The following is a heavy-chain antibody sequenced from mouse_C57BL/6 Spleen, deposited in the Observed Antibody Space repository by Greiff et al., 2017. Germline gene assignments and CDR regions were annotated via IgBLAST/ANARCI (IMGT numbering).Heavy chain of an antibody. Sequence: QVQLQQSGPELVKPGASVKISCKASGYAFSSSWMNWVKQRPGKGLEWIGRIYPGDGDTNYNGKFKGKATLTADKSSSTAYMQLSSLTSEDSAVYFCAREGAYDGYYEFAYWGQGTLVTVSA. CDR2: IYPGDGDT. V-gene: IGHV1-82*01. CDR3: AREGAYDGYYEFAY. D-gene: IGHD2-3*01. J-gene: IGHJ3*01. CDR1: GYAFSSSW.